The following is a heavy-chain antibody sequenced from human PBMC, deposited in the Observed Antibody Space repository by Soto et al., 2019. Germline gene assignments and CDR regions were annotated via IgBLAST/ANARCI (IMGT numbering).Heavy chain of an antibody. V-gene: IGHV6-1*01. CDR1: GDSVSSNSAA. Sequence: QSQTLSLTCAISGDSVSSNSAAWNWIRQSPSRGLEWLGRTYYRYKWYNDYAVSVKSRITINPHTSKNQFSLQLNSVTPEVSAVYYCARDPKLPGACDIWGQGTMGIVSS. D-gene: IGHD1-26*01. J-gene: IGHJ3*02. CDR3: ARDPKLPGACDI. CDR2: TYYRYKWYN.